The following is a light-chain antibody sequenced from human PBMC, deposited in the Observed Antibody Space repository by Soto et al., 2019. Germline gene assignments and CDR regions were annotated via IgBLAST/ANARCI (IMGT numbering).Light chain of an antibody. J-gene: IGKJ1*01. CDR3: QQYNSYPWT. V-gene: IGKV1-5*03. Sequence: DIQMTQSPSTLSASVGDRVTITCRASQTITTWLAWYQQKPGKAPNLLIYKASSLKSGVPSRFSGSGSETEFILTISSLQPDDFATYYCQQYNSYPWTFGQGTKVEIK. CDR1: QTITTW. CDR2: KAS.